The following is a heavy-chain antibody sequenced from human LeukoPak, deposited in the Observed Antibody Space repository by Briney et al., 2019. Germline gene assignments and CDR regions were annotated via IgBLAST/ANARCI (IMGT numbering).Heavy chain of an antibody. CDR2: ISSSGSTI. D-gene: IGHD5-18*01. CDR1: GFTFSDYY. CDR3: ARDAAIVPPPAPDYFDY. Sequence: PGGSLRLSCAASGFTFSDYYMSWIRQAPGKGLEWVSYISSSGSTIYYADSVKGRFTISRDNAKNSLYLQMNSLRAEDTAVYYCARDAAIVPPPAPDYFDYWGQGTLVTVSS. V-gene: IGHV3-11*04. J-gene: IGHJ4*02.